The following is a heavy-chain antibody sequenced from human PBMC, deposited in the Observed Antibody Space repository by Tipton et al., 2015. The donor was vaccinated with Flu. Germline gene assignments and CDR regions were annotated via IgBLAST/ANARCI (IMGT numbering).Heavy chain of an antibody. CDR1: GFIVSENF. J-gene: IGHJ4*02. CDR2: IHSGGKT. CDR3: AGDVSGYSGFAD. D-gene: IGHD5-12*01. V-gene: IGHV3-66*02. Sequence: AVSGFIVSENFMSWVRRAPGKGLEWVATIHSGGKTFYGDSVRGRFALSRDISRNTLYLQMNSLGTEDTALYWCAGDVSGYSGFADWGQGTQVTVSS.